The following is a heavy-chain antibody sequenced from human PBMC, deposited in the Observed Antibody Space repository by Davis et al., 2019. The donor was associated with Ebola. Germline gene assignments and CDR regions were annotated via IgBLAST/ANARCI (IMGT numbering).Heavy chain of an antibody. J-gene: IGHJ4*02. D-gene: IGHD1-26*01. CDR2: IRTYNGNT. Sequence: ASVKVSCKASGYTFINYGITWVRQAPGQSLEWLGWIRTYNGNTNYAQKVQDRVTVTTDTSTTTVFMELTNLRSDDTAVYWCARGEGAPDFWGQGTLVTVSS. CDR1: GYTFINYG. V-gene: IGHV1-18*04. CDR3: ARGEGAPDF.